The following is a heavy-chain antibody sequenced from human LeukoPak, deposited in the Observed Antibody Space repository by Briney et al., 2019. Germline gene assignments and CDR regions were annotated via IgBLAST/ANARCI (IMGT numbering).Heavy chain of an antibody. CDR2: ISPYNGNT. V-gene: IGHV1-18*01. Sequence: ASVKVSCKASGYIFTSYDINWVRQAPGQGLEWMGWISPYNGNTNYAQKLQGRVTMTTDTSTSTAHMELRSLRSDDTAVYYCARSRYFDSLSSFEYWGQGTLVTVSS. CDR1: GYIFTSYD. D-gene: IGHD3-9*01. J-gene: IGHJ4*02. CDR3: ARSRYFDSLSSFEY.